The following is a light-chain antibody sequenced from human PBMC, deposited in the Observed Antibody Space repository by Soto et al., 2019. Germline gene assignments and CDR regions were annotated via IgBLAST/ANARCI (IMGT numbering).Light chain of an antibody. CDR2: GAS. CDR1: QSVGSNY. J-gene: IGKJ3*01. CDR3: HQYGSSPFA. V-gene: IGKV3-20*01. Sequence: EIVLTQSPGTLSLSPGEGATLSCRASQSVGSNYLAWYQQKPGQAPRLLIYGASTRATGIPDRFSGSGSGTDFALTIIRLEPEDFAVYYCHQYGSSPFAFGPGTKVDIK.